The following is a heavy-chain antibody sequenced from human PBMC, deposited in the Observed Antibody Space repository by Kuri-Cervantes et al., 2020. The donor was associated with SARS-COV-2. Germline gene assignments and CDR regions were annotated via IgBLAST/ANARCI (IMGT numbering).Heavy chain of an antibody. CDR1: GFTFSSYA. D-gene: IGHD3-3*01. Sequence: GESLKISCAASGFTFSSYAMSWVRQAPGKGLEWVSSISSSSSYIHYADSVKGRFTISRDNAKNSLYLQMNSLRAEDTAVYYCARQYYDFWSGNMDVWGKGTTVTVSS. J-gene: IGHJ6*03. CDR3: ARQYYDFWSGNMDV. V-gene: IGHV3-21*01. CDR2: ISSSSSYI.